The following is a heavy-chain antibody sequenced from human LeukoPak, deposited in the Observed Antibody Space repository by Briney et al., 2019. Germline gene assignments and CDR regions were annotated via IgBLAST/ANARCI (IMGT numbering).Heavy chain of an antibody. Sequence: SGTLSLTCTVSGDSISSYYWSWIRQPPGKGLEWIGYIYTSGGTNYIPSLKGRVTVSIDTSKNQFSLKLSSVTAADSAVYYCARLTRLSTSPDRYYLDYWGQGTLVTVSS. J-gene: IGHJ4*02. CDR3: ARLTRLSTSPDRYYLDY. CDR1: GDSISSYY. CDR2: IYTSGGT. D-gene: IGHD6-6*01. V-gene: IGHV4-4*09.